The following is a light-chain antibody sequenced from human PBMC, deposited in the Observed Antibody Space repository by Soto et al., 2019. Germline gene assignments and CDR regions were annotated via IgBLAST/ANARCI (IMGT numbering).Light chain of an antibody. Sequence: IVLTQSPGTLSLSPGERAPLSCRASQSVSSSYLAWYQQKPGKAPRLLIYGASSRATGIPDRFSGSGSGTDFTLTISRLEPEDFAVYYCQQYGSSPLTFGHGTKVDIK. CDR2: GAS. CDR3: QQYGSSPLT. J-gene: IGKJ3*01. CDR1: QSVSSSY. V-gene: IGKV3-20*01.